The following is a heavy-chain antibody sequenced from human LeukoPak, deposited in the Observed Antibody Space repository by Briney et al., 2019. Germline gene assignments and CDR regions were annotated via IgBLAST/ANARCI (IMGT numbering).Heavy chain of an antibody. CDR1: GYTFTSYG. CDR3: ARDLSWGDYYRHFDY. D-gene: IGHD2-21*02. J-gene: IGHJ4*02. Sequence: ASVKVSCKASGYTFTSYGISWVRQAPGQGLEWMGWISAYNGNTNYAQKLQGRVTMTTDTSTSTAYMELRSLRSDDTAVYYCARDLSWGDYYRHFDYWGQGTLVTVSS. CDR2: ISAYNGNT. V-gene: IGHV1-18*04.